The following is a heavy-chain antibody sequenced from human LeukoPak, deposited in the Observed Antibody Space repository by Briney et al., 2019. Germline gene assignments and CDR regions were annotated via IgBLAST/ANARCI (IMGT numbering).Heavy chain of an antibody. CDR3: ARFPPGDYGY. J-gene: IGHJ4*02. V-gene: IGHV4-4*09. Sequence: SETLSLTCTVSGGSISSYYWSWIRKPPGKGLEWIGYIYTSGSTNYNPSLKSRVTISVDTSKNQFSLKLSSVTAADTAVYYCARFPPGDYGYWGQGTLVTVSS. CDR1: GGSISSYY. CDR2: IYTSGST. D-gene: IGHD4-17*01.